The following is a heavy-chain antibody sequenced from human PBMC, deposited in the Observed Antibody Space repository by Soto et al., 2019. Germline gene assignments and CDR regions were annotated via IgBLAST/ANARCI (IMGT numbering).Heavy chain of an antibody. J-gene: IGHJ4*02. V-gene: IGHV1-2*04. Sequence: QVQLVQSGAEVKKPGASVKVSCKASGYTFTGYYMHWVRQAPGQGLEWMGWINPNSGGTNYAQKFQGWVTMTRDTSISTAYMELSRLRSDDTAVYYCARAKARGGYVLNPGYYFDYWGQGTLVTVSS. CDR1: GYTFTGYY. CDR3: ARAKARGGYVLNPGYYFDY. D-gene: IGHD5-12*01. CDR2: INPNSGGT.